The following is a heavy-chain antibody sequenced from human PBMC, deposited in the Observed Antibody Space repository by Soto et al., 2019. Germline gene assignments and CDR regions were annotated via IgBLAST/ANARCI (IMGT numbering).Heavy chain of an antibody. D-gene: IGHD3-10*01. CDR3: ARSITMLRGLIYYGMDV. CDR2: INTGNGNT. J-gene: IGHJ6*02. Sequence: AAVKVSCEASGYILTNYVMHWVGQAPGQRLECMGWINTGNGNTQYSQKVQGRVTITRDTSASTAYMELSSLRSEDTAVYYSARSITMLRGLIYYGMDVSGQGTTVTVSS. V-gene: IGHV1-3*04. CDR1: GYILTNYV.